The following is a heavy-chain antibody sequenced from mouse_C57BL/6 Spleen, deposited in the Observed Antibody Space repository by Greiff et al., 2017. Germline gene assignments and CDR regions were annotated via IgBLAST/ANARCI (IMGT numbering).Heavy chain of an antibody. CDR2: ISDGGSYT. J-gene: IGHJ1*03. CDR3: ARDHYGSSYWYFDV. Sequence: EVKLMESGGGLVKPGGSLKLSCAASGFTFSSYAMSWVRQTPEKRLEWVATISDGGSYTYYPDNVKGRFTISRDNAKNNLYLPMSHLKSEDTAMYYCARDHYGSSYWYFDVWGTGTTVTVSS. D-gene: IGHD1-1*01. CDR1: GFTFSSYA. V-gene: IGHV5-4*01.